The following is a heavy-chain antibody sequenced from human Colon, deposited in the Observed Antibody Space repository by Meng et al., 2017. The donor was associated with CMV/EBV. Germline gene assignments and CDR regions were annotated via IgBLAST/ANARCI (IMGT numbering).Heavy chain of an antibody. CDR1: GYAFSNNG. CDR3: ARGVGGRIQHYFDY. D-gene: IGHD1-14*01. Sequence: SGYAFSNNGITWVRQAPGQGLEWMGWISGDNDNTNYAQKFQGRVTITTDTSTGTVYMELRTLRFDDTAVYYCARGVGGRIQHYFDYWGQGTLVTVSS. J-gene: IGHJ4*02. V-gene: IGHV1-18*01. CDR2: ISGDNDNT.